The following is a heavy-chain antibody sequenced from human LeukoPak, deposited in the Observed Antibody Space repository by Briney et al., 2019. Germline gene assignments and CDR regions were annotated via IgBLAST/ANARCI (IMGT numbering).Heavy chain of an antibody. Sequence: GGSLRLSCAASGFTVSSNYMSWVRQAPGKGLEWVSVIYSGGSTYYADSVKGRFTISRDNAKNSLYLQMNSLRAEDTAVYYCVLGGYDSPYLGFDYWGQGTLVTVSS. V-gene: IGHV3-66*01. CDR1: GFTVSSNY. CDR2: IYSGGST. D-gene: IGHD3-22*01. CDR3: VLGGYDSPYLGFDY. J-gene: IGHJ4*02.